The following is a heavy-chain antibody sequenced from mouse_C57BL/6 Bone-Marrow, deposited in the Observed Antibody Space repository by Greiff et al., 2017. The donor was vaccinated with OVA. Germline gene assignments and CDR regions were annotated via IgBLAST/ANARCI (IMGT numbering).Heavy chain of an antibody. Sequence: EVMLVESGGDLVKPGGSLKLSCAASGFTFSNYGMSWVRQTPDKRLEWVATISSGGSYTYYPDSVKGRFTISRDNAKNTLYLQMSSLKAEDTAMYYCARHAAYWGQGTLVTVSA. CDR1: GFTFSNYG. V-gene: IGHV5-6*01. J-gene: IGHJ3*01. CDR2: ISSGGSYT. CDR3: ARHAAY.